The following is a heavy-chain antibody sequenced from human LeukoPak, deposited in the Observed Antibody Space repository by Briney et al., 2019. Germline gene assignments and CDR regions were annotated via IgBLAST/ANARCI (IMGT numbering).Heavy chain of an antibody. CDR1: GFIFSNYY. CDR3: ARERWSLYSNDYYYYGLDV. D-gene: IGHD3-3*01. V-gene: IGHV3-7*01. CDR2: IKQDGSEK. Sequence: GGSLRLSCAASGFIFSNYYMNWVRQAPGKGLEWVAHIKQDGSEKNYVDSVKGRFTISRDNAKNSLYLQTNSLRAEDTAVYYCARERWSLYSNDYYYYGLDVWGQGTTVTVSS. J-gene: IGHJ6*02.